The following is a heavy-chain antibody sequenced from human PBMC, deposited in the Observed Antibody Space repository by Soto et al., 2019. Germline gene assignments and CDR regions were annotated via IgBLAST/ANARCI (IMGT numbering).Heavy chain of an antibody. CDR2: IYYSGTT. V-gene: IGHV4-59*01. CDR3: ARDFCFGESSGFDP. Sequence: QVQLQESGPGLVKPSETLSLTCTVSGGSISSYSWSWIRQPPGKGLEWIGYIYYSGTTNYNPSLNRRVTISVDTSKNQFSLKLSSVTAADTAVYYCARDFCFGESSGFDPWGQGTLVTVSS. CDR1: GGSISSYS. D-gene: IGHD3-10*01. J-gene: IGHJ5*02.